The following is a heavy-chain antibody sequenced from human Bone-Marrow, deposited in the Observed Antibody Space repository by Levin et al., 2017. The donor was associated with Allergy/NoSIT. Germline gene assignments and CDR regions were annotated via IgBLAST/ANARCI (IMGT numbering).Heavy chain of an antibody. Sequence: GGSLRLSCSASGFVFGSYAMSWVRQAPGKGLEWISSMTGTGGAIYYADSVKGRFTISRDNSKNTLYLQMNALGAEDTARYYCAKRQYSIATHPFDVWGRGTLVTVSS. D-gene: IGHD6-6*01. CDR2: MTGTGGAI. V-gene: IGHV3-23*01. CDR1: GFVFGSYA. CDR3: AKRQYSIATHPFDV. J-gene: IGHJ4*02.